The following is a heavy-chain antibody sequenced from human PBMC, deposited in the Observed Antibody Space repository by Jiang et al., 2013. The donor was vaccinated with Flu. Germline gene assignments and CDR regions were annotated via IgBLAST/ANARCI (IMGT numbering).Heavy chain of an antibody. CDR2: MNPNSGNT. J-gene: IGHJ5*02. V-gene: IGHV1-8*01. D-gene: IGHD1-26*01. Sequence: VQLVESGAEVKKPGASVKVSCKASGYTFTSYDINWVRQATGQGLEWMGWMNPNSGNTGYAQKFQGRVTMTRNTSISTAYMELSSLRSEDTAVYYCARLTYSGSYQGVNWFDPWGQGTLVTVSS. CDR3: ARLTYSGSYQGVNWFDP. CDR1: GYTFTSYD.